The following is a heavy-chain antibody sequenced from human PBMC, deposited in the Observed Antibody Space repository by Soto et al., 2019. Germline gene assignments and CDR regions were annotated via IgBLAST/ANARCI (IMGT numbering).Heavy chain of an antibody. Sequence: ASVKVSCKASGYTFTSYGISWVRQAPGQGLEWMGWISAYNGNTNYAQKLQGRVTMTTDTSTSTAYMELRSLRSDDTAVYYCARGRLEQQLDNYYYYYGMDVWGQGTTVTVSS. CDR2: ISAYNGNT. D-gene: IGHD6-13*01. J-gene: IGHJ6*02. CDR1: GYTFTSYG. V-gene: IGHV1-18*01. CDR3: ARGRLEQQLDNYYYYYGMDV.